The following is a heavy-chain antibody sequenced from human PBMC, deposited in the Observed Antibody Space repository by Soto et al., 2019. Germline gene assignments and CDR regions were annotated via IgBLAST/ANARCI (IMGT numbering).Heavy chain of an antibody. CDR3: ARETEAVGTRAFDI. J-gene: IGHJ3*02. Sequence: QVQLVQSGAEVKKPGSSVKVSCKASGGTFSSYAISWVRQAPGQGLEWMGGIIPIFGTANYAQKFQGRVTITADESTSKAYMELSSLSSEDTAVYYCARETEAVGTRAFDIWGQGTMVTVSS. CDR2: IIPIFGTA. CDR1: GGTFSSYA. D-gene: IGHD6-19*01. V-gene: IGHV1-69*01.